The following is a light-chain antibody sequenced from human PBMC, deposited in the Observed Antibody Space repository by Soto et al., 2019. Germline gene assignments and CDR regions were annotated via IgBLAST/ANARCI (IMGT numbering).Light chain of an antibody. V-gene: IGLV1-44*01. J-gene: IGLJ2*01. Sequence: QSVLTQPTSASGTPGQRVTMSCSGSASNIGSNSGSWYRQVPGTAPKLLIYSDNQRPSGVPDRFSGSKSGTSASLAISGLQSEDEADYYCAAWDDRLNAVVFGGGTKVTVL. CDR3: AAWDDRLNAVV. CDR1: ASNIGSNS. CDR2: SDN.